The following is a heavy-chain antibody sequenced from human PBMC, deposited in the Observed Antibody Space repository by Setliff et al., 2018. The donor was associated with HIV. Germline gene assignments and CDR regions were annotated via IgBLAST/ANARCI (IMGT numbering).Heavy chain of an antibody. D-gene: IGHD2-8*01. J-gene: IGHJ5*02. CDR2: MHSPGRIT. CDR3: AGDNGANGGPGWLGP. V-gene: IGHV4-4*07. CDR1: GGSTSGYY. Sequence: TSETLSLTCTVSGGSTSGYYWAWIRQSAGKGLEWIGRMHSPGRITNYDPSLDFNPSLKSRLTLSIDTSKNQFSLKIDSVTAADTAVYFCAGDNGANGGPGWLGPWGQGILVTVSS.